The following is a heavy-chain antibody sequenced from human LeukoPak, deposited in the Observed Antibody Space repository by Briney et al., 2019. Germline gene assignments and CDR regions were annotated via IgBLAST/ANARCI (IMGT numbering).Heavy chain of an antibody. Sequence: GGSLRLSCAASGFTFSSYWMTWVRQAPGKGLEWVANINRDGSTKNYVDSVKGRFTISRDNAKSSLYLQMSSLRAEDTAVYFCARDATYSEGATYYDRLDYWGQGAQVTVSS. D-gene: IGHD3-22*01. CDR2: INRDGSTK. J-gene: IGHJ4*02. CDR1: GFTFSSYW. CDR3: ARDATYSEGATYYDRLDY. V-gene: IGHV3-7*04.